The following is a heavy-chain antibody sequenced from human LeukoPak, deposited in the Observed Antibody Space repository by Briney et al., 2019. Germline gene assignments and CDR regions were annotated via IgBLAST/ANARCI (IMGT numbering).Heavy chain of an antibody. CDR1: GFTFSSYS. Sequence: GGSLILSCAASGFTFSSYSMNWVRQAPGKGLEWVSSISSSSSYIYYADSVKGRFTISRDNAKNSLYLQMNSLRAEDTAVYYCAREPYYDFWSGYYDIDYWGQGTLVTVSS. D-gene: IGHD3-3*01. CDR2: ISSSSSYI. J-gene: IGHJ4*02. CDR3: AREPYYDFWSGYYDIDY. V-gene: IGHV3-21*01.